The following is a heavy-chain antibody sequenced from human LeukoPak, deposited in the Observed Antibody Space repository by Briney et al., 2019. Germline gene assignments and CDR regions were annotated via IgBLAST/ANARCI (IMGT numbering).Heavy chain of an antibody. J-gene: IGHJ4*02. Sequence: GGSLRLSCVASGFIFSDYWMSWVRQAPGKGLECVANIRQDGSEKHHLDSVKGRFTISRDNGKNSLFLQMNSLRAEDTAVYYCARVSWGGSFFDYWGRGILVTVSS. CDR3: ARVSWGGSFFDY. CDR1: GFIFSDYW. CDR2: IRQDGSEK. V-gene: IGHV3-7*01. D-gene: IGHD1-26*01.